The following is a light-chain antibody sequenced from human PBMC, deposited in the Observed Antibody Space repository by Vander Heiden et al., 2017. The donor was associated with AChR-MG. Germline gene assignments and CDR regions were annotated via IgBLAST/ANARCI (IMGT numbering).Light chain of an antibody. Sequence: DIVMSHSPLSLPVTPGEPASISCRPSQSLLHSNGYNYLDWYLQKPGQSPQLLIYLGSNRASGVPDRFSGSGSGTDFTLKISRVEAEDVGVYYCMQALQAPYTFGQGTELEIK. CDR1: QSLLHSNGYNY. CDR3: MQALQAPYT. CDR2: LGS. J-gene: IGKJ2*01. V-gene: IGKV2-28*01.